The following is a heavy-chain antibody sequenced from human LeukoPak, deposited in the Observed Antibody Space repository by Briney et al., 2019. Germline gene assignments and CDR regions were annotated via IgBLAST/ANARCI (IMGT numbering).Heavy chain of an antibody. CDR2: IRYDGSNK. D-gene: IGHD1-1*01. CDR3: ARDRGTWNDDGFDY. J-gene: IGHJ4*02. CDR1: GFTFSSHG. V-gene: IGHV3-30*02. Sequence: GGSLRLSCAASGFTFSSHGMHWVRQTPAKGLEWVAFIRYDGSNKYYADSVKGRFIISRDNSKNTLFLQMNSLRPEDTAVYYCARDRGTWNDDGFDYWGQGTLVTVSS.